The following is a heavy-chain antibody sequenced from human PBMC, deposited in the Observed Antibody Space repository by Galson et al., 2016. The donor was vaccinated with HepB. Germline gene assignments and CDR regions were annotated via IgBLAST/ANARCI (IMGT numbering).Heavy chain of an antibody. Sequence: SLRLSCAASGFTFSHYAIHWVRQAPGKGLEWVAVISYDGSDQYYSDSVKGRFTISRDNSNNTLHLQMNSLRADGTAVYYCAKDTSAPAGITPWGQGALVTVAS. CDR2: ISYDGSDQ. V-gene: IGHV3-30*18. CDR3: AKDTSAPAGITP. CDR1: GFTFSHYA. J-gene: IGHJ4*02. D-gene: IGHD6-13*01.